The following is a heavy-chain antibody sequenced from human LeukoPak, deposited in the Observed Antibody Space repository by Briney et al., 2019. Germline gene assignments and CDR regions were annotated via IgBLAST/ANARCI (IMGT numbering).Heavy chain of an antibody. CDR2: ISGGGSTL. CDR3: ARDRRPSYGSGSYGAFDI. V-gene: IGHV3-11*04. CDR1: GFTFSDYY. D-gene: IGHD3-10*01. J-gene: IGHJ3*02. Sequence: GGSLRLSCAASGFTFSDYYMSWIRQAPGKGLEWVSYISGGGSTLYYADSVKGRFTISRDNAKNSLYLQMNSLRGEDTAMYYCARDRRPSYGSGSYGAFDIWGQGTMVTVSS.